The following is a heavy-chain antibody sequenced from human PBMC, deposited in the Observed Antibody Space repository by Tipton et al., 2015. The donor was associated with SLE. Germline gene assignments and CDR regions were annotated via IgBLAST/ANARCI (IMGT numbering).Heavy chain of an antibody. V-gene: IGHV4-34*01. J-gene: IGHJ4*02. CDR2: IYHTDTA. CDR3: ARDRPLDY. Sequence: TLSLTCAVYGGSFSGYYWSWIRQPPGKGLEWIGSIYHTDTAYYNPSLKSRVTILLDLSKNQFSLKLRSVTAADTAVYYCARDRPLDYWGQGTLVTVSS. CDR1: GGSFSGYY.